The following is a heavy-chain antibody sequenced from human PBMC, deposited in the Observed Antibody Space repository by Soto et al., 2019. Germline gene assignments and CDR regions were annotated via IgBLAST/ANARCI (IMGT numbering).Heavy chain of an antibody. CDR1: GFTFSSYA. J-gene: IGHJ6*02. V-gene: IGHV3-23*01. D-gene: IGHD2-21*01. CDR2: ISGSGGST. CDR3: AIVIYSSRVYYYYGMDV. Sequence: GGSLRLSCAASGFTFSSYAMSWVRQAPGKGLEWVSAISGSGGSTYYADSVKGRFTISRDNSKNTLYLQMNSLRAEDTAVYYCAIVIYSSRVYYYYGMDVWGQGTTVTVSS.